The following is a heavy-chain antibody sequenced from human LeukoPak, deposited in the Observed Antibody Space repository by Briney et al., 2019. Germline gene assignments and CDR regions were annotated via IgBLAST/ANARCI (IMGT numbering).Heavy chain of an antibody. Sequence: SETLSLTCAVYGGSFSGYYWSWIRQPPGKGLEWIGEINHSGSTNYNPSLKSRVTISVDTSRNQFSLKLSSVTAADTAVYYCARLQIGSSGLGYWGQGTLVTVSS. J-gene: IGHJ4*02. CDR1: GGSFSGYY. V-gene: IGHV4-34*01. CDR3: ARLQIGSSGLGY. CDR2: INHSGST. D-gene: IGHD6-6*01.